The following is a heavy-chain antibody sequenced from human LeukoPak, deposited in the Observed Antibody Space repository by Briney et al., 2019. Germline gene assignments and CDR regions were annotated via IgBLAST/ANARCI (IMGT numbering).Heavy chain of an antibody. CDR2: INPNSGGT. Sequence: ASVKVSCKASGYIFTNHAINWVRQAPGQGLEWMGWINPNSGGTNYAQKFQGRVTMTRDTSISTAYMELSRLRSDDTAVYYCARGKLLEWLLYGDAFDIWGQGTMVTVPS. V-gene: IGHV1-2*02. CDR3: ARGKLLEWLLYGDAFDI. D-gene: IGHD3-3*01. CDR1: GYIFTNHA. J-gene: IGHJ3*02.